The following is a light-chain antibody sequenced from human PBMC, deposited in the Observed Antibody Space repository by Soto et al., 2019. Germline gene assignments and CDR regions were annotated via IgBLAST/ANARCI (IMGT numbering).Light chain of an antibody. V-gene: IGKV3-11*01. CDR1: QSISNS. J-gene: IGKJ5*01. CDR3: QQRHNWPPST. Sequence: EIVLTQSPSTLSLSPGERATLSCRASQSISNSLAWYQQKPGQAPRLLIYDASNRATGVPARFSGSGSGTDFTLTISSLEPEDFAVYYCQQRHNWPPSTFGQGTRLEIK. CDR2: DAS.